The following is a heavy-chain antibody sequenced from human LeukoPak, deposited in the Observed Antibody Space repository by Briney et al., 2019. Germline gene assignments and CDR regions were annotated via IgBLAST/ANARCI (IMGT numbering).Heavy chain of an antibody. Sequence: PSETLSLTCTVSGGSIRSSYYWGWIRQPPGKGLEWIGSIYYTGSTYYIPSLKSRVTISVDTSKNQFSLKLSSVTAADTAVYYCARVDRVGAPRYFDYWGQGTLVTVSS. CDR1: GGSIRSSYY. CDR2: IYYTGST. D-gene: IGHD1-26*01. V-gene: IGHV4-39*07. CDR3: ARVDRVGAPRYFDY. J-gene: IGHJ4*02.